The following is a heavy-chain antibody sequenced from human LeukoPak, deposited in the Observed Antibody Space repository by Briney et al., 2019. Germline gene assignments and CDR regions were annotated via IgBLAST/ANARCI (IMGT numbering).Heavy chain of an antibody. CDR3: GYYNSGSYSTPDS. CDR2: INDDGSAT. J-gene: IGHJ5*01. Sequence: PGRSLRLSCAASGFTFSSYVMHWVRQAPGKGLVWVSRINDDGSATFYADSVKGRFTISRDNAKNTLYLQMKTLRSEDTAVYYCGYYNSGSYSTPDSWGQGTQVTVSS. V-gene: IGHV3-74*01. D-gene: IGHD3-10*01. CDR1: GFTFSSYV.